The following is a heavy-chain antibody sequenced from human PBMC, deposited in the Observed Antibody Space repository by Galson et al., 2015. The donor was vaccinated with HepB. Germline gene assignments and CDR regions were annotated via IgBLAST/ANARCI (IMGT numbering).Heavy chain of an antibody. J-gene: IGHJ4*02. D-gene: IGHD6-19*01. CDR2: ISGSGGST. CDR3: AAFKGWQWLHRGDY. CDR1: GFTFSSYA. V-gene: IGHV3-23*01. Sequence: SLRLSCAASGFTFSSYAMSWVRQAPGKGLEWVSAISGSGGSTYYADSVKGRFTISRDNSKNTLYLQMNSLRAEDTAVYYCAAFKGWQWLHRGDYWGQGTLVTVSS.